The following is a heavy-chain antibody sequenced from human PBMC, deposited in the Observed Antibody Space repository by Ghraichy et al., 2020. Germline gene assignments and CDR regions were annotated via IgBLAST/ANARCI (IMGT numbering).Heavy chain of an antibody. CDR1: GGSISSSSYY. D-gene: IGHD2-15*01. V-gene: IGHV4-39*01. CDR2: IYYSGST. J-gene: IGHJ4*02. Sequence: SQTLSLTCTVSGGSISSSSYYWGWIRQPPGKGLEWIGSIYYSGSTYYNPSLKSRVTISVDTSKNQFSLKLSSVTAADTAVYYCAVQPPHGLPFDYWGQGTLVTVSS. CDR3: AVQPPHGLPFDY.